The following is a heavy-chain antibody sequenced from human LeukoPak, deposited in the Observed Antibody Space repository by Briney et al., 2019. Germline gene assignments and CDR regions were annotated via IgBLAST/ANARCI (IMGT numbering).Heavy chain of an antibody. Sequence: SEALSLTCTVSGGSISSYYWSWIRQPAGKGLEWIGRIYTSGSTNYNPSLKSRVTMSVDTSKNQFSLKLSSVTAADTAVYYCARDSDILTGYYGGDAFDIWGQGTMVTVSS. CDR1: GGSISSYY. J-gene: IGHJ3*02. V-gene: IGHV4-4*07. D-gene: IGHD3-9*01. CDR3: ARDSDILTGYYGGDAFDI. CDR2: IYTSGST.